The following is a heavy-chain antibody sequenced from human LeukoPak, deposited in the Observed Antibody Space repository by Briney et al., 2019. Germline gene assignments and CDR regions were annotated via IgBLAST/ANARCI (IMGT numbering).Heavy chain of an antibody. D-gene: IGHD3-16*02. J-gene: IGHJ4*02. CDR2: IYYSGST. V-gene: IGHV4-39*01. Sequence: PSETLSLTCTVSGGSISSSSYYWGWIRQPPGKGLEWSGSIYYSGSTYYNPSLKSRVTISVGTSKNQFSLKLSSVTAADTAVYYCARNDYVWGSYRTAPAFFDYWGQGTLVTVSS. CDR1: GGSISSSSYY. CDR3: ARNDYVWGSYRTAPAFFDY.